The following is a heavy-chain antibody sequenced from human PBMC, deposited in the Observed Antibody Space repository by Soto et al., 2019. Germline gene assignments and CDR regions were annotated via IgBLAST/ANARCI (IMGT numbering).Heavy chain of an antibody. CDR3: ARRAYCTSSYCYTGVGGYFYGMDV. CDR1: GFTFRSYW. Sequence: GSLRVSCAASGFTFRSYWMSWVRQAPGKGLEWVANIKEDGSEEYYVDSVKGRFTISRDNAKNSLYLQMNSLTAADTALYYCARRAYCTSSYCYTGVGGYFYGMDVWGQGTTVTVSS. CDR2: IKEDGSEE. J-gene: IGHJ6*02. D-gene: IGHD2-2*02. V-gene: IGHV3-7*03.